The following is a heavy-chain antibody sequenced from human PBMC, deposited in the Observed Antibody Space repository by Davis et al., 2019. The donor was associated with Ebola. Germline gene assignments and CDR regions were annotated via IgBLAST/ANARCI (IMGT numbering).Heavy chain of an antibody. V-gene: IGHV5-51*01. J-gene: IGHJ6*02. CDR3: ARLNLSDVYYYYYGMDV. CDR1: GYSFTTYW. CDR2: IYPADSDT. Sequence: GESLKISCKGSGYSFTTYWIAWVRQMPGKGLEWMGIIYPADSDTRYSQTLQGQVTISVDKSINTAYLQWSSLKASDTAMYYCARLNLSDVYYYYYGMDVWGQGTTVTVSS. D-gene: IGHD1-14*01.